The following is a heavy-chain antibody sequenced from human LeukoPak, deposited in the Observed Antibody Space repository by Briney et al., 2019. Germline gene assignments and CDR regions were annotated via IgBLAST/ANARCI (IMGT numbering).Heavy chain of an antibody. D-gene: IGHD2-21*01. V-gene: IGHV3-53*01. CDR1: GLTVSNTY. CDR2: IFVGGNT. J-gene: IGHJ1*01. CDR3: ASGGDFEELPDAPGVEFFQL. Sequence: PGGSLRLSCAASGLTVSNTYMSWIRQSPGKGLEWVAVIFVGGNTDYAGSVTDRFTISRDNSKNTVYLQMNSLRSEDTAVFYCASGGDFEELPDAPGVEFFQLWGQGTPVIVSS.